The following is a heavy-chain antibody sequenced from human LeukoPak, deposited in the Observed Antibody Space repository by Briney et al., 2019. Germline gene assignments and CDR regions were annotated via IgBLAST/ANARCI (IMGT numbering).Heavy chain of an antibody. V-gene: IGHV4-59*11. J-gene: IGHJ4*02. CDR3: ARRVRLSTSRSIAARGYYFDY. Sequence: SETLSLTCTVSGGSISSHYWSWIRQPPGKGLEWIGYIYYSGSTNYNPSLKSRVTISVDTSKNQFSLKLSSVTAADTAVYYCARRVRLSTSRSIAARGYYFDYWGQGTLVTVSS. CDR2: IYYSGST. CDR1: GGSISSHY. D-gene: IGHD6-6*01.